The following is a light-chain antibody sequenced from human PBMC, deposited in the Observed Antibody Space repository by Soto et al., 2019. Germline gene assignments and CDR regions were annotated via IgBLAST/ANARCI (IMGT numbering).Light chain of an antibody. Sequence: DIVLTQSPAPLSLSPGERATLSCPXSQSVGTYLAWYQHKPGQAPRLLIYDASNRATGIPARFSGSGSGTDFTLTISSLEPEDFAVYYCQQRSNWPPTWTLGQGTKVDIK. CDR2: DAS. J-gene: IGKJ1*01. CDR1: QSVGTY. CDR3: QQRSNWPPTWT. V-gene: IGKV3-11*01.